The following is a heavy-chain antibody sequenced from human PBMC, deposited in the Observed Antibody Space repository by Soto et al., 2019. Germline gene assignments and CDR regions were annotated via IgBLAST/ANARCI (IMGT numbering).Heavy chain of an antibody. J-gene: IGHJ4*02. V-gene: IGHV3-23*01. D-gene: IGHD2-2*01. CDR1: GFTFSSYS. CDR3: AKSALLLAYCSFTSCYSLDRLTQDY. CDR2: ISGSGGST. Sequence: GGSLRLSCAASGFTFSSYSMSWVRQAPGKGLEWVSAISGSGGSTYYADSVKGRFTISRDNSKNTLYLQMNSLTAEDTAVYYCAKSALLLAYCSFTSCYSLDRLTQDYWGQRTLVTVSS.